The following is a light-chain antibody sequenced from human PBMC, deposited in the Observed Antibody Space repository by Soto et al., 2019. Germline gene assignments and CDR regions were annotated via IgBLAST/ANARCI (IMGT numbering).Light chain of an antibody. J-gene: IGKJ1*01. CDR1: QSIGTY. CDR2: AAS. V-gene: IGKV1-39*01. CDR3: QQSYSNPRT. Sequence: DIQMTQSPSSLSASVGDRVTITCRASQSIGTYLHWYQQKAGKAPKLLIYAASNLQSGVPSRFSGSGSGTDFTLTISSLQPEDFATYYCQQSYSNPRTFGQGTKVDIK.